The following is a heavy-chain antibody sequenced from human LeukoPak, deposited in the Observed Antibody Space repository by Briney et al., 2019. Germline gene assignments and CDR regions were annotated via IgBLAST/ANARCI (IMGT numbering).Heavy chain of an antibody. V-gene: IGHV3-7*01. Sequence: GGSLRLSCAASGFTFSNAWMSWVRQAPGKGLEWVANIKQDGSETYYVDSVKGRFTISRDNAKNSLYLQMNSLRVEDTAVYYCARRGWFGELFPANYWGQGTLVTVSS. CDR1: GFTFSNAW. CDR2: IKQDGSET. D-gene: IGHD3-10*01. CDR3: ARRGWFGELFPANY. J-gene: IGHJ4*02.